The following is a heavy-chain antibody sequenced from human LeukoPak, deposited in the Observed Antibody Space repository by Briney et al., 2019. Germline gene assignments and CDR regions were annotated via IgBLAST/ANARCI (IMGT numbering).Heavy chain of an antibody. D-gene: IGHD3-10*01. CDR1: GYTFTSYD. J-gene: IGHJ3*02. Sequence: GASVKVSCKDSGYTFTSYDINWVRHATGQGLEWMGWMNPNSGNTGYAQKFQGRVTMTRNTSISTAYMELSSLRSEDTAVYYCARGEFGEFDAFDIWGQGTMVTVSS. CDR3: ARGEFGEFDAFDI. CDR2: MNPNSGNT. V-gene: IGHV1-8*01.